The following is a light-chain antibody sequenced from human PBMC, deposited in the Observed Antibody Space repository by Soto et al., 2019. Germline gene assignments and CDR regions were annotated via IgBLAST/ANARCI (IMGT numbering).Light chain of an antibody. J-gene: IGKJ1*01. CDR3: QQYHIWPPWT. CDR1: QSIRSN. Sequence: EIVMTQSPDTRSVSPGEGATLSCSVSQSIRSNLAWYQQRPGQAPRLLMYGASTRADGIPARFTGSGSGTEFTLTISSLQSEDFAVYYCQQYHIWPPWTSGQGAKVDIK. CDR2: GAS. V-gene: IGKV3-15*01.